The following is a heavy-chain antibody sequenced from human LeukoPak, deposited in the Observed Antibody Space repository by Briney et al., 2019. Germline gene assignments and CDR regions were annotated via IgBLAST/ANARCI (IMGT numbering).Heavy chain of an antibody. J-gene: IGHJ4*02. D-gene: IGHD6-19*01. CDR1: GFTFSAYA. Sequence: QPGGSLRLSCEASGFTFSAYAMTWVRQAPGKGLEWVSSIGSDNKPHYSASVKGRFAISRDNSKNILFLHLNSLRAEDTAVYYCASSSGIGVAGIDYWGQGTLVTVSS. CDR3: ASSSGIGVAGIDY. V-gene: IGHV3-23*05. CDR2: IGSDNKP.